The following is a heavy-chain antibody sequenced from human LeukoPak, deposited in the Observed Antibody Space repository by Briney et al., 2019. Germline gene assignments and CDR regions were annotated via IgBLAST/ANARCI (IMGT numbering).Heavy chain of an antibody. Sequence: PSETLSLTCTVSGGSITTYYWSWIRQPPGEGLEYIGQIHFSGSANYNPPLESRVAMSLDASKNQFSLKVSSVTAADTAIYYCARDIRVVGATHYLDYWGQGSLVTVSS. CDR1: GGSITTYY. D-gene: IGHD1-26*01. CDR2: IHFSGSA. CDR3: ARDIRVVGATHYLDY. J-gene: IGHJ4*02. V-gene: IGHV4-59*01.